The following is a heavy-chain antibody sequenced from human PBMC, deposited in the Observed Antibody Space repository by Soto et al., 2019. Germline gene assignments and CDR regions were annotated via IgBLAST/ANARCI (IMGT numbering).Heavy chain of an antibody. D-gene: IGHD3-22*01. J-gene: IGHJ4*02. V-gene: IGHV3-23*01. Sequence: EVQLLESGGGLVQPGGSLRLSCAASGFTFSSYAMSWVRQAPGKGLEWVSAISGSGGSTYYAASVKGLFTISRDNSKNTRYLQMNSLRAEDTAVYYCAKVSLYSSGPPKHSYWGQGTLVTVSS. CDR2: ISGSGGST. CDR1: GFTFSSYA. CDR3: AKVSLYSSGPPKHSY.